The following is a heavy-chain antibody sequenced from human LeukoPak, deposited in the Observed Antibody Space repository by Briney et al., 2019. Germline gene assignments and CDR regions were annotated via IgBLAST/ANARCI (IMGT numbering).Heavy chain of an antibody. D-gene: IGHD3-10*01. V-gene: IGHV3-30*02. Sequence: GGSLRLSCAASGFAFSRHGIHWVRQAPGKGLEWVAFIPYDGSNKFYADSVKGRFTISRDNSKNTLYLQMNSLRVEDTAVYYCAKGVGGSANYYYMDVWGKGTTVTVSS. CDR2: IPYDGSNK. CDR3: AKGVGGSANYYYMDV. CDR1: GFAFSRHG. J-gene: IGHJ6*03.